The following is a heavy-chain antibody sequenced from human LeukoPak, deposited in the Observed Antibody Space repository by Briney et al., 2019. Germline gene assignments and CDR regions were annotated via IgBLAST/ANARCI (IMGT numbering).Heavy chain of an antibody. V-gene: IGHV1-8*03. Sequence: GASVKVSCKASGYTFTSYDINWVRQATGQGLEWMGRMNPNSGNTGYAQKFQGRVTITRNTSISTAYMELSSLRSEDTAVYYCAREVGDGYNAHFDYWGQGTLVTVSS. CDR3: AREVGDGYNAHFDY. D-gene: IGHD5-24*01. J-gene: IGHJ4*02. CDR2: MNPNSGNT. CDR1: GYTFTSYD.